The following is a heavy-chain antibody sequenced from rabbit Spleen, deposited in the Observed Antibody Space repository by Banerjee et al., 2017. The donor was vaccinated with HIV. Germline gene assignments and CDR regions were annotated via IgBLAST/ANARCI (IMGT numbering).Heavy chain of an antibody. CDR2: IYTGNGKT. V-gene: IGHV1S45*01. J-gene: IGHJ4*01. CDR3: AKTNGNDYYGLPL. D-gene: IGHD1-1*01. Sequence: QEQLVESGGGLVKPGASLTLTCTASGFSFSSSYDMCWVRQAPGKGLEWIGCIYTGNGKTYYASWAKGRFTISKTSSTTVDLKMTSLTAADTATYFCAKTNGNDYYGLPLWGPGTLVTVS. CDR1: GFSFSSSYD.